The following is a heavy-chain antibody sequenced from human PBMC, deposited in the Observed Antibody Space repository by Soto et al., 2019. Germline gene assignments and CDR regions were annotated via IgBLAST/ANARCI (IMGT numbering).Heavy chain of an antibody. J-gene: IGHJ3*02. Sequence: EVQLVESGGDLVQPGRSLRLSCAASGFTFDDYAMHWVRLAPGKGLEWVSGISWNSGSIGYADSVKGRFTISRDNAKNSLYLQMNSLRAEDTALDYCGKDSTPRYYGPDVFDRWGQGTMVTVSS. CDR3: GKDSTPRYYGPDVFDR. V-gene: IGHV3-9*01. D-gene: IGHD1-26*01. CDR2: ISWNSGSI. CDR1: GFTFDDYA.